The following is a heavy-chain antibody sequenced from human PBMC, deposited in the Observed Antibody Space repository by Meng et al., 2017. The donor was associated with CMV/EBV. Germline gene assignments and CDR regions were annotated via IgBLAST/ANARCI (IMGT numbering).Heavy chain of an antibody. CDR2: INPNSGGT. D-gene: IGHD2-2*02. V-gene: IGHV1-2*02. Sequence: ASVKVSCKASGYTFTGYYMHCVRQAPGQGLEWMGWINPNSGGTNYAQKFQGRVTMTRDTYISTAYMELSSLRSDDTAVYYCARGPVGYCSSTSCYTVPEYFQHWGQGTLVTVSS. CDR1: GYTFTGYY. J-gene: IGHJ1*01. CDR3: ARGPVGYCSSTSCYTVPEYFQH.